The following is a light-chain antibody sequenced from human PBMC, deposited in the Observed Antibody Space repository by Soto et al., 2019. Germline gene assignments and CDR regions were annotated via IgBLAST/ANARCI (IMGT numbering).Light chain of an antibody. J-gene: IGKJ1*01. V-gene: IGKV3-11*01. CDR1: QSVSSY. CDR3: QQRSDWPPWT. Sequence: EIVLTQSPATLSLSPGERATLSCRASQSVSSYLAWYQQKPGQAPRLLIYDASNRDTGIPSRFSGSGSGTDFIPPTSSLQPDDFAVSYGQQRSDWPPWTFGQGTKVEIK. CDR2: DAS.